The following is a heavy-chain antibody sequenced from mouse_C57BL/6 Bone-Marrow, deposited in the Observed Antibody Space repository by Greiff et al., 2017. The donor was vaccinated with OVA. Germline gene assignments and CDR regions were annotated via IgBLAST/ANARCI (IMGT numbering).Heavy chain of an antibody. J-gene: IGHJ2*01. CDR2: IWRGGST. V-gene: IGHV2-5*01. CDR3: ASQILYGSPYYFDY. Sequence: VKLMESGPGLVQPSQSLSITCTVSGFSLTSYGVHWVRQSPGKGLEWLGVIWRGGSTDYNAAFMSRLSITKDNSKSQVFFKMNSLQADDTAIYYGASQILYGSPYYFDYWGQGTTLTVSS. D-gene: IGHD1-1*01. CDR1: GFSLTSYG.